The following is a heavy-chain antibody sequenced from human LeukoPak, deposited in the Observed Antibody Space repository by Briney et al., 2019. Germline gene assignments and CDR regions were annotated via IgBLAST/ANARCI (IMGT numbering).Heavy chain of an antibody. D-gene: IGHD6-19*01. J-gene: IGHJ6*02. CDR1: GYTFTSYG. V-gene: IGHV1-18*01. CDR3: AGDHGGWYADYYYYYGMDV. Sequence: ASVKVSCTASGYTFTSYGISWVRQAPGQGLERMGWITAYNGNTNYAQKLHGRATMTTDTSTSTDYMEMRSLRSDDTAVYYCAGDHGGWYADYYYYYGMDVWGQGTTVAVSS. CDR2: ITAYNGNT.